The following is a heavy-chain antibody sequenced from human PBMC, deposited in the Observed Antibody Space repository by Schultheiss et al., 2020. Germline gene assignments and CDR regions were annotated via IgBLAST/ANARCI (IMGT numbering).Heavy chain of an antibody. J-gene: IGHJ4*02. CDR1: GYTFTGYY. V-gene: IGHV1-18*04. Sequence: ASVKVSCKASGYTFTGYYMHWVRQAPGQGLEWMGWISAYNGYTNYAQKLQGRVTITADESTSTAYMELSSLRSEDTAVYYCAIGGTGTTPYDYWGQGTLVTVSS. CDR3: AIGGTGTTPYDY. D-gene: IGHD1-1*01. CDR2: ISAYNGYT.